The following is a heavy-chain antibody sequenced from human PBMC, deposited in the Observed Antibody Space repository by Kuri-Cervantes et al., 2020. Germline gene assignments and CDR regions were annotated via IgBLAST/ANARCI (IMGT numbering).Heavy chain of an antibody. Sequence: GESLKISCAASGFIFSAYEMNWVRQAPGKGLDWVSYISNSGDTIYYADSVKGRFTISRDNAKNSLYLQMNSLRADDTAVYYCPSGIYGGKDYWGQGTLVTVSS. CDR3: PSGIYGGKDY. D-gene: IGHD4-23*01. CDR2: ISNSGDTI. J-gene: IGHJ4*02. V-gene: IGHV3-48*03. CDR1: GFIFSAYE.